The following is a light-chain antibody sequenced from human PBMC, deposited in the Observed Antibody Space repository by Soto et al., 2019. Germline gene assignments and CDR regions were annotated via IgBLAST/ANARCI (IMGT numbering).Light chain of an antibody. J-gene: IGKJ5*01. CDR2: DAS. CDR1: QSINRH. CDR3: QQYGTSPRT. Sequence: EIVLTQSPATLSLSPGERATLSCRASQSINRHLAWYRQKPGQAPRLLIYDASNRATGIPDRFSGSGSGTDFTLTISRLEPEDSAVYYCQQYGTSPRTFGQGTRLEIK. V-gene: IGKV3-20*01.